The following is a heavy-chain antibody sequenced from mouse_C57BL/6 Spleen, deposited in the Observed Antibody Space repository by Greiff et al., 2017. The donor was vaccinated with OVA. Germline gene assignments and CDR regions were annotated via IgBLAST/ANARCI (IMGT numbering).Heavy chain of an antibody. D-gene: IGHD2-5*01. CDR3: TRTYSNPSYFDY. V-gene: IGHV1-15*01. J-gene: IGHJ2*01. CDR2: IDPETGGT. Sequence: QVQLQQSGAELVRPGASVTLSCKASGYTFTDYEMHWVKQTPVHGLEWIGAIDPETGGTAYNQKFEGKAILTADKSSSTAYMELRSLTSEDSAVYYCTRTYSNPSYFDYWGQGTTLTVSS. CDR1: GYTFTDYE.